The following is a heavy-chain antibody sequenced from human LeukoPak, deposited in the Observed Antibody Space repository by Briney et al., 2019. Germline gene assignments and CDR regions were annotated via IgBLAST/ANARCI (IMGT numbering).Heavy chain of an antibody. D-gene: IGHD3-22*01. J-gene: IGHJ4*02. CDR1: WFTVSSNY. V-gene: IGHV3-53*01. CDR3: ARYSSGFYFDY. CDR2: IYSGGST. Sequence: GGSLRLYRATSWFTVSSNYISWVRLAPGKGLEWVSVIYSGGSTYYSDSVKARFTISTDNTRTTLYLQMNSLRAEDTAVYYCARYSSGFYFDYWGQGTLVTVSS.